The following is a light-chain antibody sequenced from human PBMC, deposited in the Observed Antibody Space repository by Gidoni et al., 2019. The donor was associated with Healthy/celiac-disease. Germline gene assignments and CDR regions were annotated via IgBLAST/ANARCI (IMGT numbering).Light chain of an antibody. CDR3: QQSYSTPRT. Sequence: DIQMTQSPSSLSASVGDRVTITCRASQSISSYLNWYQQKPGKAPKRLIYAASSLQSGVQSRFSGSGSGTDFTLTISSLQPEDVATYYCQQSYSTPRTFXQXTKVEIK. CDR1: QSISSY. J-gene: IGKJ1*01. V-gene: IGKV1-39*01. CDR2: AAS.